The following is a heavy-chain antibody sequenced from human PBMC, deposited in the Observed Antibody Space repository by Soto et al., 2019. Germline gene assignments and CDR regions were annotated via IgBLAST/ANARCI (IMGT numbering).Heavy chain of an antibody. CDR1: GYTFTSYD. Sequence: ASVKVSCKASGYTFTSYDINWVRQATGQGLEWMGWMNPNSGNTGYAQKFQGRVTMTRNTSISTAYMELSSLRSEDTAVYYCARGGESVVVIAIPVFQSEYFQHWGQGTLVTVSS. CDR3: ARGGESVVVIAIPVFQSEYFQH. D-gene: IGHD2-21*01. V-gene: IGHV1-8*01. CDR2: MNPNSGNT. J-gene: IGHJ1*01.